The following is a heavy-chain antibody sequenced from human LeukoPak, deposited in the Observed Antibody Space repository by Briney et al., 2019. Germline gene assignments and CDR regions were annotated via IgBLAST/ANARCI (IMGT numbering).Heavy chain of an antibody. CDR2: ITGSGRGDST. V-gene: IGHV3-23*01. CDR1: GFTFSSSA. D-gene: IGHD3-3*01. J-gene: IGHJ4*02. Sequence: GGSLRLSCAASGFTFSSSAMSWVRQAPGKGLEWVSSITGSGRGDSTNYADSVKGRFTISRDNSKSTLYLQMNSLRAEDTAIYYCAKSGSGCYIWGQGTLVTVSS. CDR3: AKSGSGCYI.